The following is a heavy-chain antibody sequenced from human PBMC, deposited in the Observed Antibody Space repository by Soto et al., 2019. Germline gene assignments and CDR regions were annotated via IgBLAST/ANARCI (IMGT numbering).Heavy chain of an antibody. V-gene: IGHV4-4*02. D-gene: IGHD1-26*01. J-gene: IGHJ4*02. CDR2: IYHSGST. CDR3: VLSVGATADY. CDR1: GGSVSSYY. Sequence: PSETLCLTCAVFGGSVSSYYWSWVRQPPGKGLEWIGEIYHSGSTNYNPSLKSRVTISVDKSKNQFSLKLSSVTAADTAVYYCVLSVGATADYWGQGTLVTSPQ.